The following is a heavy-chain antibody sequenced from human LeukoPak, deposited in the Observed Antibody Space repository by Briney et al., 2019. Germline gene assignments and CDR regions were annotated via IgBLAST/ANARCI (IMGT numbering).Heavy chain of an antibody. V-gene: IGHV3-23*01. D-gene: IGHD6-25*01. J-gene: IGHJ5*02. CDR1: GFTFSTYA. Sequence: GASLRLSCAASGFTFSTYAMSWVRQAPGKGLEWVSVISGSGGSIYYADSVKGRFTISRDNSKNTLYLQMNTLRAEDTAVYYCAKDAPMRPLGPWGQGTLVTVSS. CDR3: AKDAPMRPLGP. CDR2: ISGSGGSI.